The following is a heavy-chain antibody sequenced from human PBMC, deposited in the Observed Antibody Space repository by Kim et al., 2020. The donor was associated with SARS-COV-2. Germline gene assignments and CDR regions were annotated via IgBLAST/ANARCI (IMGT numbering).Heavy chain of an antibody. V-gene: IGHV4-30-2*04. D-gene: IGHD3-10*01. Sequence: LKSRVTISVDKYKNQFSLKLSSVTAADTAVYYCARSSMVRGVIRSFWFDPWGQGTLVTVSS. CDR3: ARSSMVRGVIRSFWFDP. J-gene: IGHJ5*02.